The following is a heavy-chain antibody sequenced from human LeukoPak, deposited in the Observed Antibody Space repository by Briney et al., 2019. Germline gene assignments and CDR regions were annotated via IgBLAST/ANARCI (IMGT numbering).Heavy chain of an antibody. J-gene: IGHJ6*03. V-gene: IGHV3-23*01. Sequence: GGSLRLSCAASEVTFTNYAMSRVRQVPGEGLEWLSDISGSGAYSYYADSVKGRFTISRDNSNYTVFLQMNSLRAEDTAVYYCARRARYNYYYYMDVWGKGTTVTVSS. D-gene: IGHD1-14*01. CDR3: ARRARYNYYYYMDV. CDR1: EVTFTNYA. CDR2: ISGSGAYS.